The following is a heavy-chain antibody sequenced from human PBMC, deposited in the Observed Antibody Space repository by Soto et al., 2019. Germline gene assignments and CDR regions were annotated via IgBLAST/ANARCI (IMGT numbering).Heavy chain of an antibody. CDR1: GGSISSSSYY. J-gene: IGHJ4*02. CDR2: IYYSGST. CDR3: ARHKSEESSVYYWH. V-gene: IGHV4-39*01. Sequence: SETLSLTCTVSGGSISSSSYYWGWIRQPPGKGLEWIGSIYYSGSTYYNPSLKSRVTISVDTSKNQFSLKLSSVTAADTAVYYCARHKSEESSVYYWHWGQGTLVTVSS. D-gene: IGHD3-22*01.